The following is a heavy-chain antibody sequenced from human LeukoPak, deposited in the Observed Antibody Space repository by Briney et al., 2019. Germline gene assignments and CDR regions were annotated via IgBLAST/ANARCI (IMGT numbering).Heavy chain of an antibody. CDR1: GFSFSNNG. V-gene: IGHV3-66*01. CDR2: LYSDGTT. Sequence: QPGGSLRLSCAASGFSFSNNGMHWVRQAPGKGLQWVSVLYSDGTTYYADSVKGRFTISRDNSRSTLYLQMNSLRAEDTAVYFCARVAYYRVTADQITDAFDVWGRGTAVTVSS. D-gene: IGHD2-21*02. CDR3: ARVAYYRVTADQITDAFDV. J-gene: IGHJ3*01.